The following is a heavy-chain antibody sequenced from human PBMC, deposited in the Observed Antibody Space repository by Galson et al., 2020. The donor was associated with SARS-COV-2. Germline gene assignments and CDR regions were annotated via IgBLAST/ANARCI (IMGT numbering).Heavy chain of an antibody. J-gene: IGHJ4*02. Sequence: SQTLSLTRAVSVGSFSDYYCTCIRQPPGKGLEWIVEISHRGSTNYNPSLKSRVTISVDTSKNQFSLRLTSVTAADTAVYYCARRADSSSWFGFDYWGQGTLVTVSS. CDR3: ARRADSSSWFGFDY. CDR1: VGSFSDYY. CDR2: ISHRGST. D-gene: IGHD6-13*01. V-gene: IGHV4-34*01.